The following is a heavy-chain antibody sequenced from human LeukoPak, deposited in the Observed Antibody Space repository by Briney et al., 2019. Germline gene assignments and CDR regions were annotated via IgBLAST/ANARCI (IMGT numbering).Heavy chain of an antibody. V-gene: IGHV4-34*01. CDR1: GFTFSSYW. Sequence: GSLRLPCAASGFTFSSYWMHWVRQAPGKGLEWIGEINHSGSTNYNPSLKSRVTISVDTSKNQFSLKLSSVTAADTAVYYCARHGGLWFGEFYYYYYMGVWGKGTTVTISS. D-gene: IGHD3-10*01. J-gene: IGHJ6*03. CDR2: INHSGST. CDR3: ARHGGLWFGEFYYYYYMGV.